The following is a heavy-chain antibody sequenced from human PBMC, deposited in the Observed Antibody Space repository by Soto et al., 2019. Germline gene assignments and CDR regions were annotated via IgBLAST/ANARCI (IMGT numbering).Heavy chain of an antibody. CDR1: GGTFSNYG. CDR3: AREATLYDTTAYYYLY. D-gene: IGHD3-22*01. J-gene: IGHJ4*02. Sequence: QVHLVQSGAEVKKPGSSVKVSCKASGGTFSNYGVNWVRQAPGQGLEWMGGIIPIFGTANYAQKFQGRVTITADDSTRTAYMELSSLRSEDTAVYYCAREATLYDTTAYYYLYWGQGTLVTVSS. V-gene: IGHV1-69*01. CDR2: IIPIFGTA.